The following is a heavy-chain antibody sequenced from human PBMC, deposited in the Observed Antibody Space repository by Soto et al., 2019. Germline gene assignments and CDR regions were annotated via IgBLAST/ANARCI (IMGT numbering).Heavy chain of an antibody. J-gene: IGHJ4*02. CDR1: GFTFSSYS. CDR2: ISSSSSYI. Sequence: GGSLRLSCAASGFTFSSYSMNWVRRAPGKGLEWVSSISSSSSYISYADSVKGRFTISRDNAKNSLYLQMNSLGAEDTAVYYCARDVNPHLSDYWGQGTLVTVSS. V-gene: IGHV3-21*01. CDR3: ARDVNPHLSDY.